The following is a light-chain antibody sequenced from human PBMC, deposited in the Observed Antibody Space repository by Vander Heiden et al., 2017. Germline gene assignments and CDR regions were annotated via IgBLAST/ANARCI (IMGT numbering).Light chain of an antibody. CDR2: EGS. J-gene: IGLJ1*01. V-gene: IGLV2-23*01. CDR3: CSYASSSTYV. CDR1: SSDTGSYNL. Sequence: QSALTQPASVSGSPGQSITISCTGTSSDTGSYNLVSWYQQHPGKAPKLMIYEGSKRPSGVSNRFSGSKSGNTASLTISGLQAEDAADYYCCSYASSSTYVFGTGTEVTVL.